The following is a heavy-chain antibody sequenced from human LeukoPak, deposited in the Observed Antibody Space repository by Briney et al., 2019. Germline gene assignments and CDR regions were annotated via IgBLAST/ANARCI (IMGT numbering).Heavy chain of an antibody. CDR2: ISSSSSYI. J-gene: IGHJ4*02. CDR3: ARAGGDSSGWYGY. D-gene: IGHD6-19*01. Sequence: GGSLRLSCAASGFTFSSYSMNWVRQAPGKGLEWVSSISSSSSYIYYADSVKGRFTIPRDNAKNSLYLQMNSLRAEDTAVYYCARAGGDSSGWYGYWGQGTLVTVSS. CDR1: GFTFSSYS. V-gene: IGHV3-21*01.